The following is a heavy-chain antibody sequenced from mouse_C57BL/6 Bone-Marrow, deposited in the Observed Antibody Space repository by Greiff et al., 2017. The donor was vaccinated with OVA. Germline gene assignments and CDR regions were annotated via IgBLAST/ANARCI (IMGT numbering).Heavy chain of an antibody. Sequence: VQLQESGAELVRPGASVTLSCKASGYTFTDYEMHWVKQTPVHGLEWIGAIDPETGGTAYNQKFKGKAILTADKSSSTAYMELRSLTSEDSAVYYCYHPCGAYWGQGTLVTVSA. J-gene: IGHJ3*01. CDR2: IDPETGGT. CDR1: GYTFTDYE. V-gene: IGHV1-15*01. CDR3: YHPCGAY.